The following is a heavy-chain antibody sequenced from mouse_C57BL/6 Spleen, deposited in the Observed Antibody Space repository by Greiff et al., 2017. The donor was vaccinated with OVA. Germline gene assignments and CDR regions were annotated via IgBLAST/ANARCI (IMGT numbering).Heavy chain of an antibody. CDR3: ARLGTTVVEGVAY. V-gene: IGHV1-9*01. CDR2: ILPGSGST. D-gene: IGHD1-1*01. J-gene: IGHJ3*01. Sequence: VQLQQSGAELMKPGASVQLSCKATGYTFTGYWIEWVKQRPGHGLEWIGAILPGSGSTNDNEKFKGKATFTADTSSNTGDMYLSSLTTEDYAIYYCARLGTTVVEGVAYWGQGTLVTVSA. CDR1: GYTFTGYW.